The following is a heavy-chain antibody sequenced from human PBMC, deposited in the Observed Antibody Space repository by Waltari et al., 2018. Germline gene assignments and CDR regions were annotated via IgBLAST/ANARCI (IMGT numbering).Heavy chain of an antibody. CDR1: GFISDGYG. V-gene: IGHV3-9*02. CDR3: TKDLTSGGADV. CDR2: ILLTRDYR. D-gene: IGHD2-21*01. Sequence: EVHLVESGGGFVQPGRSLRLSCTDPGFISDGYGMHWVRQFPGKGREWVSGILLTRDYRGDADSVKGRFTISRDNVKNSVYLQMNSLRPEDTALYYCTKDLTSGGADVWGQGTTVTVSS. J-gene: IGHJ6*02.